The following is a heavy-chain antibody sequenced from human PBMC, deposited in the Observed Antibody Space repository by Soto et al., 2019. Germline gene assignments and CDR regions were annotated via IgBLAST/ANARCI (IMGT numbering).Heavy chain of an antibody. J-gene: IGHJ5*02. CDR3: ARGDIVLVPASEGNWFDP. Sequence: QVQLVQSGAEVKKPGASVTLSCKASAYSFTTYHIHWVRQAPGQGLEWMGLINPDAGATNYAQRFQGRRSLTSDTSTSTVYMELRSLIFDDTAVYYCARGDIVLVPASEGNWFDPWGQGTMVTVSS. CDR2: INPDAGAT. V-gene: IGHV1-46*01. D-gene: IGHD2-2*01. CDR1: AYSFTTYH.